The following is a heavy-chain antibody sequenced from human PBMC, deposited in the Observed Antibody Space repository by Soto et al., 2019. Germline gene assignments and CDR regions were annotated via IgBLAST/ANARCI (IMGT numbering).Heavy chain of an antibody. J-gene: IGHJ6*02. CDR1: GGTFSSYT. CDR2: IIPILGIA. D-gene: IGHD1-1*01. CDR3: ASPTTLNYYCDMDV. V-gene: IGHV1-69*02. Sequence: QVQLVQSGAEVKKPGSSVKVSCKASGGTFSSYTISWVRQAPGQGLEWMGRIIPILGIANYAQKFQGRVTITADKYTSTAYMELSSLRSEDTAVYYCASPTTLNYYCDMDVWGQGTTVTVSS.